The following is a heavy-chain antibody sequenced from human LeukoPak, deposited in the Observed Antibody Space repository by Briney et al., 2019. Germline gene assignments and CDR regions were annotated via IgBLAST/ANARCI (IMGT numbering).Heavy chain of an antibody. CDR2: ISTSSRTI. V-gene: IGHV3-48*01. CDR1: GFTFADYV. D-gene: IGHD6-25*01. CDR3: ARGLGF. Sequence: GGSLRLSCRASGFTFADYVMSWVRQAPGKGLEWLSYISTSSRTIYYADSVKGRFTISRDNAKNSLYLQMNTLRAEDTAVYYCARGLGFWGQGTLVTVSS. J-gene: IGHJ4*02.